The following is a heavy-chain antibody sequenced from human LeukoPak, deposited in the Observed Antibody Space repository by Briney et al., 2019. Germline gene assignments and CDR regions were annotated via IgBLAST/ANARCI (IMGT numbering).Heavy chain of an antibody. Sequence: GGSLRLSCAASGFTFSNYAMRWVRQAPGKGLEWVSGISGSGDSTYYADSVKGRFTISRDNSKNTLYLQMNSLRAEDTAVYYCAKGYRTLWFGEWGQGTLVTVSS. CDR2: ISGSGDST. J-gene: IGHJ4*02. D-gene: IGHD3-10*01. V-gene: IGHV3-23*01. CDR3: AKGYRTLWFGE. CDR1: GFTFSNYA.